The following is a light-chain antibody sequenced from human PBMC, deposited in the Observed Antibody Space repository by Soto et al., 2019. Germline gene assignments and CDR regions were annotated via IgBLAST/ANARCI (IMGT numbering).Light chain of an antibody. CDR3: QQRSNWWT. CDR1: RSVSSY. CDR2: DGS. J-gene: IGKJ1*01. V-gene: IGKV3-11*01. Sequence: DIVLTQSPATLSLSPGERATLSCRASRSVSSYLAWYQQKPGQAPRLIIYDGSKRATGIPARFSGRGSGTDFTLTISSLEPEDFAVYYCQQRSNWWTFGQGTKV.